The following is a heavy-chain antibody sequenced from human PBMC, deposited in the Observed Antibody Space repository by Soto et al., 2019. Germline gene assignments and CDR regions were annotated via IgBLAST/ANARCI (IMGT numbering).Heavy chain of an antibody. Sequence: QVQLVQSGAEVKKPGASVRVSCKASGYTFTSFGINWVRQAPGQGLEWMGWITPYNANTHYAQHLPGRVTMTADTSTSTAYMELRSLRSDDTAVYYCAGYSSGSYGGNWFDPWGQGTLATVAS. CDR3: AGYSSGSYGGNWFDP. CDR2: ITPYNANT. J-gene: IGHJ5*02. V-gene: IGHV1-18*01. D-gene: IGHD6-19*01. CDR1: GYTFTSFG.